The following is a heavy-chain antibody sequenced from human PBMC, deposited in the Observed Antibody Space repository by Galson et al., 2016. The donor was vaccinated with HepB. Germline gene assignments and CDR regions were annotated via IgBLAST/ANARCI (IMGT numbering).Heavy chain of an antibody. D-gene: IGHD4-23*01. CDR1: GVSISSGGYY. Sequence: TLSLTCTVSGVSISSGGYYWSWIRQHPGKGLEWIAYSYYSGSTYYNQSLKSRVTISVDTSKNQFSLKLRSVTAADTAVYYCARRGEDGGNSNYFDYWGQGTLVTVSS. J-gene: IGHJ4*02. V-gene: IGHV4-31*03. CDR2: SYYSGST. CDR3: ARRGEDGGNSNYFDY.